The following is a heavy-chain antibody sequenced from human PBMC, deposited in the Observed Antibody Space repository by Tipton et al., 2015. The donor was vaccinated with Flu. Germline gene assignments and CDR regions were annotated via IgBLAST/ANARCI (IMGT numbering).Heavy chain of an antibody. CDR2: IYASGST. Sequence: TLSLTCTVSGDSVNNGNYYWTFLRQPAGKGLEWIGRIYASGSTDYNPSLKSRVTISVDTSKNQFSLEMRSGTAADMAVYYCARRDFSNYVSDPKNWFDRWGQGTLVTVPS. CDR3: ARRDFSNYVSDPKNWFDR. V-gene: IGHV4-61*02. D-gene: IGHD4-11*01. CDR1: GDSVNNGNYY. J-gene: IGHJ5*02.